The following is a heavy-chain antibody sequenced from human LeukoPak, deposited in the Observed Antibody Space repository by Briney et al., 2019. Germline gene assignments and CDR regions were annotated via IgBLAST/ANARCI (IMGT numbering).Heavy chain of an antibody. Sequence: GGSLRLSCAASGFTFSSYSMNWVRQAPGKGLEWVSSISSSSSYIYYADSVKGRFTISRDNAKNSLYLQMNSLRAEDTAVYYCAREIRTATKSQYYYYMDVWGKGTTVTVSS. J-gene: IGHJ6*03. CDR2: ISSSSSYI. CDR3: AREIRTATKSQYYYYMDV. CDR1: GFTFSSYS. V-gene: IGHV3-21*01. D-gene: IGHD4-11*01.